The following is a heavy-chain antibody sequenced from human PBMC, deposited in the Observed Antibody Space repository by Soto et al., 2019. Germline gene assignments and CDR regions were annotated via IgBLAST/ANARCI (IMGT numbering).Heavy chain of an antibody. Sequence: ASETLSLTCAVFGGSCSGYYWSWIRKPPGKGLEWIGEINHSGSTNYNPSLKSRVTISVDTSKNQFSLKLSSVTAADTAVYYCARAIAVDHHFPPWGQGTLVTVSS. V-gene: IGHV4-34*01. CDR1: GGSCSGYY. J-gene: IGHJ1*01. D-gene: IGHD6-19*01. CDR2: INHSGST. CDR3: ARAIAVDHHFPP.